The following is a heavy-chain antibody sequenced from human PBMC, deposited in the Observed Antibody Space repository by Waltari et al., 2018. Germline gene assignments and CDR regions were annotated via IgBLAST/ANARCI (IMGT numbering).Heavy chain of an antibody. V-gene: IGHV4-38-2*01. D-gene: IGHD6-13*01. CDR3: ARGVAAAGTGDY. CDR2: FYNSGST. CDR1: GYSISSGYY. J-gene: IGHJ4*02. Sequence: QVQLQESGPGLVKPSETLSLTCAVSGYSISSGYYWGWTRQPPGKGMGWIGSFYNSGSTYSNPSLKSRVTISVDPSKNQFSLKLSSVTAADTAVYYCARGVAAAGTGDYWGQGTLVTVSS.